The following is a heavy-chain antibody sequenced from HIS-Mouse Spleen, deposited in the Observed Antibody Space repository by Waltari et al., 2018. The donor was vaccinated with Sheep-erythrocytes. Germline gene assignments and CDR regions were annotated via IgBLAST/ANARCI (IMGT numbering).Heavy chain of an antibody. CDR2: IGTAGDT. CDR1: GFTFSSYD. V-gene: IGHV3-13*01. Sequence: EVQLVESGGGLVQPGGSLRLSCAASGFTFSSYDMHWVRQATGKGLEWVSAIGTAGDTYYPGSVKGRFTIPRENAKNSLYRQMNSLRAGDTAVYYCARANSGSYDDAFDIWGQGTMVTVSS. J-gene: IGHJ3*02. CDR3: ARANSGSYDDAFDI. D-gene: IGHD1-26*01.